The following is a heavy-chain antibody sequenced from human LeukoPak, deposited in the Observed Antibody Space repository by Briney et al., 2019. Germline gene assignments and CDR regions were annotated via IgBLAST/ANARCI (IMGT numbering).Heavy chain of an antibody. V-gene: IGHV4-61*01. CDR1: GGSVSSGSYY. D-gene: IGHD2-2*01. CDR2: IYYSGST. Sequence: SETLSLTCTVSGGSVSSGSYYWSWIRQPPGKGLEWIGYIYYSGSTNYNPPLKSRVTISVETSKTQFSLKLSSVTAADTAVYYCARFSIVVVPAAMKRDYYFDYWGQGTLVTVSS. CDR3: ARFSIVVVPAAMKRDYYFDY. J-gene: IGHJ4*02.